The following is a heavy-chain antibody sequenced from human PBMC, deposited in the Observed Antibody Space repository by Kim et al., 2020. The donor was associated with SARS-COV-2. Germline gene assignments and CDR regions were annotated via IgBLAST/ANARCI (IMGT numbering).Heavy chain of an antibody. CDR3: ARHERVVVAATSYYYGMDV. V-gene: IGHV5-10-1*01. Sequence: GESLKISCKGSGYSFTSYWISWVRQMPGKGLEWMGRIDPSDSYTNYSPSFQGHVTISADKSISTAYLQWSSLKASDTAMYYCARHERVVVAATSYYYGMDVWGQGTTVTVSS. CDR2: IDPSDSYT. J-gene: IGHJ6*02. CDR1: GYSFTSYW. D-gene: IGHD2-15*01.